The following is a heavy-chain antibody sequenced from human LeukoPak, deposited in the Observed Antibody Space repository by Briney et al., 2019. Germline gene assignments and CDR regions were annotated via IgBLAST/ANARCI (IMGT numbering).Heavy chain of an antibody. Sequence: SETLSLTCTVSGGSISSSSYYWGWIRQPPGKGLEWIGSIYCSRSTYYNPSLKSRVTISVDTSKNQFSLKLSSVTAADTAVYYCASGGSHYYYYMDVWGKGTTVTVSS. J-gene: IGHJ6*03. D-gene: IGHD3-16*01. V-gene: IGHV4-39*07. CDR1: GGSISSSSYY. CDR3: ASGGSHYYYYMDV. CDR2: IYCSRST.